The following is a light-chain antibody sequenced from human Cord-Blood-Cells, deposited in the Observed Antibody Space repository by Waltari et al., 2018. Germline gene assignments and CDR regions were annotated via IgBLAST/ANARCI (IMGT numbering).Light chain of an antibody. Sequence: SSELTQDPAVSVAWGQTVRITCQGDSLRSYYASWYQQKPGQAPVLVIYGKNNRPSGIPDRFSGSSSGNTASLTITGAPAEDEADYYCNSRDSSGNHVVFGGWTKLTVL. CDR3: NSRDSSGNHVV. CDR1: SLRSYY. J-gene: IGLJ2*01. CDR2: GKN. V-gene: IGLV3-19*01.